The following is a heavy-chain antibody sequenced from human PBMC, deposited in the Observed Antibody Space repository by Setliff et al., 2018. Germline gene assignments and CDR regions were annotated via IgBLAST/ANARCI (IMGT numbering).Heavy chain of an antibody. Sequence: PSETLSLTCAVSGGSFSGYYWSWIRQPPGKGLEWIGEINHSGNTNYNPSLKSRVTISIDTSKNQLSLKLSSATAADTAVYYCAANPGISAGGDFDCWGQGTLVTVSS. D-gene: IGHD6-13*01. V-gene: IGHV4-34*01. CDR3: AANPGISAGGDFDC. J-gene: IGHJ4*02. CDR2: INHSGNT. CDR1: GGSFSGYY.